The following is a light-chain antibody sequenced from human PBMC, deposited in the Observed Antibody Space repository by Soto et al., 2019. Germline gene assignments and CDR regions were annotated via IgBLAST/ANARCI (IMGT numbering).Light chain of an antibody. CDR2: AAS. CDR3: QQSYRTPHP. CDR1: QGVSAY. V-gene: IGKV1-39*01. J-gene: IGKJ2*01. Sequence: DIPMTQSPSSLSASVGDRVTITCRASQGVSAYLLWYQQTQGRAPKLLIYAASNLVSGVPSRFSGSGSGTNFTLTLSSLHPEDFSTYSCQQSYRTPHPVGQGAKRETK.